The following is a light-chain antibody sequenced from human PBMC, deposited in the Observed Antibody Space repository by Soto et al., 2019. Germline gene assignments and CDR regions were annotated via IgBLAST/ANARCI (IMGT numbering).Light chain of an antibody. CDR2: STS. CDR1: QSISNA. J-gene: IGKJ2*01. CDR3: QQSYRTPYT. V-gene: IGKV1-39*01. Sequence: DIQMTQSPSSLSASVGDRVTITCRASQSISNALNWYQRKPGKAPEFLIYSTSNLQSGVPSRFSGSGSGTDFTLTISSLQPEDFATYYWQQSYRTPYTFGQGTKLEIK.